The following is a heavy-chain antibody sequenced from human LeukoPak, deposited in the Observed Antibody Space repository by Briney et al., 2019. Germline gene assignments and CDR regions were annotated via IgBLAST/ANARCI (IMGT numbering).Heavy chain of an antibody. D-gene: IGHD7-27*01. V-gene: IGHV3-23*01. J-gene: IGHJ4*02. CDR2: IRGNGGCT. CDR1: GFTFSTCA. Sequence: AGGSLRLSCAASGFTFSTCAMTWVRQAPGKGLEWVSAIRGNGGCTYYADSVKGRFTISKDNSKNTLYLQMNSLRAEDTAVYYCAKAHRRPLWGDFDYRGQGTLVTVSS. CDR3: AKAHRRPLWGDFDY.